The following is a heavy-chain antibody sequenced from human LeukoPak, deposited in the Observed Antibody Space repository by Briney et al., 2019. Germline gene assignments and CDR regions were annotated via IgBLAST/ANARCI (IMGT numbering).Heavy chain of an antibody. V-gene: IGHV4-59*12. Sequence: PSETLSLTCTVSGGSISSYYWSWIRQPPGKGLEWIGYIYYSGSTNYNPSLKSRVTISVDTSKNQFSLKLSSVTAADTAVYYCARVGYYYDSSGYYYWGQGTLVTVSS. CDR1: GGSISSYY. CDR3: ARVGYYYDSSGYYY. D-gene: IGHD3-22*01. CDR2: IYYSGST. J-gene: IGHJ4*02.